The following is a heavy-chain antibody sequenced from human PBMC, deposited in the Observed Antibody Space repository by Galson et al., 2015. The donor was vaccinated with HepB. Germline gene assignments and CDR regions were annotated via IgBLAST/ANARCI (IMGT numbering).Heavy chain of an antibody. D-gene: IGHD6-13*01. CDR3: ARVVRGRIAAAGPVDY. J-gene: IGHJ4*02. Sequence: SLRLSCAASGFTFSSYAMHWVRQAPGKGLEWVAVISYDGSNKYYADSVKGRFTISRDNSKNTLYLQMNSLRAEDTAVYYCARVVRGRIAAAGPVDYWGQGTLVTVSS. CDR2: ISYDGSNK. V-gene: IGHV3-30*04. CDR1: GFTFSSYA.